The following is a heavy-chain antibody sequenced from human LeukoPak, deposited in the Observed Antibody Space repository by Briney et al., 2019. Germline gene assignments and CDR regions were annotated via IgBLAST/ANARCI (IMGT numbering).Heavy chain of an antibody. CDR1: GASFSDYY. D-gene: IGHD2-2*01. V-gene: IGHV4-34*01. J-gene: IGHJ6*02. CDR2: IGHSGGT. Sequence: SETLSLTCVAYGASFSDYYWWSWIRQPPGKGLQWIGEIGHSGGTKYNPSLKSRVTISLDTSKNQFSLKVNSLTAADTAVYYCARVPAVDGNYHYYYGLDVWGQGTTVTVSS. CDR3: ARVPAVDGNYHYYYGLDV.